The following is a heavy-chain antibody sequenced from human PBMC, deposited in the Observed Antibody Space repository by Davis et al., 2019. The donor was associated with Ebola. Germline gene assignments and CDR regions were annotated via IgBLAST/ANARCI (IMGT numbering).Heavy chain of an antibody. J-gene: IGHJ4*02. V-gene: IGHV3-23*01. Sequence: PGGSLRLSCAASGFTFSSYAMSWVRQAPGKGLEWVSAMSVSGGSTYYADSVKGRSTISRDHSKNTLYLQMNSLRAEDTAVYYCARDHYGFWSGYHHNVDYWGQGTLVTVSS. CDR3: ARDHYGFWSGYHHNVDY. CDR2: MSVSGGST. CDR1: GFTFSSYA. D-gene: IGHD3-3*01.